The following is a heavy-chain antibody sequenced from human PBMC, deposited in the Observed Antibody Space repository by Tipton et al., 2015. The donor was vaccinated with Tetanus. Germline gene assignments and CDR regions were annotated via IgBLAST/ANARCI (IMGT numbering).Heavy chain of an antibody. CDR2: IHYSGST. CDR1: GASVSSGSYY. D-gene: IGHD2-8*01. Sequence: TLSLTCTVSGASVSSGSYYWSWIRQPPGKGLEWIGYIHYSGSTNYNPPLKSRVTISVDTSKNQFSLKLSSVTAADTAVYYCARDPSGGVRYFDYWGQGTLVTVSS. J-gene: IGHJ4*02. CDR3: ARDPSGGVRYFDY. V-gene: IGHV4-61*01.